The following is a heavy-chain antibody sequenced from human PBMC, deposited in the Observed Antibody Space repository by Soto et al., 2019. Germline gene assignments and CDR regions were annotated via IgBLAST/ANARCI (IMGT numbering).Heavy chain of an antibody. CDR3: ARYCSSSSCPGGAFDY. CDR1: GGSFSGYY. J-gene: IGHJ4*02. CDR2: TNYSGNT. D-gene: IGHD2-2*01. V-gene: IGHV4-34*01. Sequence: QVQLQQWGAGLLKPSEALSLTCAVYGGSFSGYYWSWIRQPPGEGLQCIGETNYSGNTKYNPSLTSRVTISVDRSKNQFSLKVNSMTAADTAVYYCARYCSSSSCPGGAFDYWGQGPLVTVSS.